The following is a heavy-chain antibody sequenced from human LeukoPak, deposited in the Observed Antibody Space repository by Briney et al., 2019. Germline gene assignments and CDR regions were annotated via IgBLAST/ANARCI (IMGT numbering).Heavy chain of an antibody. V-gene: IGHV4-59*01. CDR2: IDYRGST. CDR1: NDSISNYY. Sequence: SETLPLTCTVSNDSISNYYWSWIRQPPGKGLEWIAHIDYRGSTTNNPSLRSRITISVDTSRNQFSLKLRSVTAADTAVYYCARSRSGYGYEHGAFEIWGQGTMVTVSS. D-gene: IGHD5-12*01. J-gene: IGHJ3*02. CDR3: ARSRSGYGYEHGAFEI.